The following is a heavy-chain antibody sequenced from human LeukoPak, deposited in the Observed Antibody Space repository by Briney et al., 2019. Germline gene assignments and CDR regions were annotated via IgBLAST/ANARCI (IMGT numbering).Heavy chain of an antibody. CDR1: GFTFSTYG. V-gene: IGHV3-23*01. CDR2: ITDSGDDT. CDR3: AMRLPNKSFYDY. D-gene: IGHD1-26*01. J-gene: IGHJ4*02. Sequence: GGSLRLSCATSGFTFSTYGMSWVRQAPGKGLEWVSAITDSGDDTYFADSVKGRFTVSRDNSKNTLYLQMTSLRAEDTAVYYCAMRLPNKSFYDYWGRGTLVTVSS.